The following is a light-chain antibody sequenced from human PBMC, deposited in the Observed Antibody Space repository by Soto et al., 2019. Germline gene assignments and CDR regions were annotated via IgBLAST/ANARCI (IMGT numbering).Light chain of an antibody. CDR2: AAS. Sequence: DIQVTQSPSSLSASVGDRVTITCRASQRIATYLNWYQQKPGKAPKLLIYAASSLQSGFPSTFSGSGSGTDFTHTITSLQPEDFATYYCQQTYTAPRTFGQGTKVEIK. V-gene: IGKV1-39*01. J-gene: IGKJ1*01. CDR1: QRIATY. CDR3: QQTYTAPRT.